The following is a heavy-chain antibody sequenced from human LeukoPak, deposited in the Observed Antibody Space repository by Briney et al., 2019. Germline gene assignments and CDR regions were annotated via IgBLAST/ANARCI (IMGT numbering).Heavy chain of an antibody. D-gene: IGHD6-13*01. CDR2: INHSGST. J-gene: IGHJ4*02. CDR1: GGSFSGYY. CDR3: ARGSDTAAGLY. V-gene: IGHV4-34*01. Sequence: SETLSLTCAVNGGSFSGYYWSWIRQPPGKGLEWIGEINHSGSTSYNPSLKSRVSISVDSSKNQFSLKVSSVTAADTAVYYCARGSDTAAGLYWGQGTLVTVSS.